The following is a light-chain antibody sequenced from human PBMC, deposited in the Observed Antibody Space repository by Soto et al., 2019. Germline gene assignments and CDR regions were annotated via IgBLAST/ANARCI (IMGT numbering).Light chain of an antibody. V-gene: IGKV3-11*01. CDR1: QSVSNNY. CDR3: QQRSNWPRG. J-gene: IGKJ4*01. Sequence: EIVLTQSPGTLSLSPGERATLSCRASQSVSNNYLAWYQQKPGQAPRLLIYDASNRATGIPARFSGSGSGTDFTLTISSLEPEDFAVYYCQQRSNWPRGFGGGTKVDIK. CDR2: DAS.